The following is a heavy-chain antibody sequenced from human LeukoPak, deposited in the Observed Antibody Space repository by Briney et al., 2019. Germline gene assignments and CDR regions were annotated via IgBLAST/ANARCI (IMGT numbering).Heavy chain of an antibody. CDR1: GFTFSDYG. J-gene: IGHJ4*02. CDR2: IWYDGSNK. V-gene: IGHV3-33*01. D-gene: IGHD3-10*01. Sequence: GRSLRLSCAASGFTFSDYGMHWVRQAPGKGLEWVAVIWYDGSNKNYADSVKGRFTISRDTSEDTLYLQMNSLRADDTALYYCARDLRNDYGSRSYYFDYWGQGTLVTVSS. CDR3: ARDLRNDYGSRSYYFDY.